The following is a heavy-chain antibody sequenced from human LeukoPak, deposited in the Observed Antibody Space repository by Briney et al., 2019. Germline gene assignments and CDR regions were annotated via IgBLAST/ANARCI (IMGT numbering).Heavy chain of an antibody. CDR3: ARDHLYYYDSSGDGAFDI. CDR2: INPNSGGT. D-gene: IGHD3-22*01. J-gene: IGHJ3*02. CDR1: GYTFTGYY. Sequence: GASVKVSCKASGYTFTGYYMHWVRQAPGQGLEWMGWINPNSGGTNYAQKFQGRVTMTRDTSISTAYMELSRLRSDDTAVYYCARDHLYYYDSSGDGAFDIWGQGTMVTVSS. V-gene: IGHV1-2*02.